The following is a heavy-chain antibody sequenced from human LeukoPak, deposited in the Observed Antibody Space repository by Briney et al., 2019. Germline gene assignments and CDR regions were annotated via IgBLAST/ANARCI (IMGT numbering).Heavy chain of an antibody. Sequence: GGSLRLSCAASGFTFRSYAMTWVRRSPGKGLDWVSAIFGSGATYYADSVRGRFTISRDNSKNTLYLQMNNLRAEDTALYYCAKGRGPAATHPDYWGQGTLVTVSS. V-gene: IGHV3-23*01. CDR2: IFGSGAT. D-gene: IGHD6-25*01. CDR3: AKGRGPAATHPDY. J-gene: IGHJ4*02. CDR1: GFTFRSYA.